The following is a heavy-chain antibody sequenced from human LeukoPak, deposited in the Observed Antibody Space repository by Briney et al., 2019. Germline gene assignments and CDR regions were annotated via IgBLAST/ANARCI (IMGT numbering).Heavy chain of an antibody. Sequence: GGSLRLSCAASGFTLSRYTMNWVRQAPGKGLQYVSSISTNRGTTYYANSVKGRFTISRDNSKNTLYFQMNSLRADDMAVYYCSRDCMLGASLNILTGYYKPVDDNGIDVWGQGTTVTVSS. D-gene: IGHD3-9*01. CDR3: SRDCMLGASLNILTGYYKPVDDNGIDV. V-gene: IGHV3-64*01. CDR2: ISTNRGTT. J-gene: IGHJ6*02. CDR1: GFTLSRYT.